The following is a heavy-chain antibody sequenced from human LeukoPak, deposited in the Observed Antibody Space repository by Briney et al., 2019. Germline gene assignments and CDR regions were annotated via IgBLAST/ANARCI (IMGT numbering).Heavy chain of an antibody. V-gene: IGHV3-21*05. CDR2: ISSSSSYT. CDR1: GFTFSSYG. Sequence: GGSLRLSCAASGFTFSSYGMHWIRQAPGKGLEWVSYISSSSSYTNYADSVKGRFTISRDNAKNSLYLQMNSLRAEDTAVYYCARSVDYVTMPLDYWGQGTLVTVSS. CDR3: ARSVDYVTMPLDY. J-gene: IGHJ4*02. D-gene: IGHD4/OR15-4a*01.